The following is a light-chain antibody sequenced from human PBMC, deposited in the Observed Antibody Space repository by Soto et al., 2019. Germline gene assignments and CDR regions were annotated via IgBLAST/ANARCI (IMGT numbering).Light chain of an antibody. CDR1: QSVSSY. V-gene: IGKV3-11*01. Sequence: EIVLTQSPATLSLSPGERATLSCRASQSVSSYLAWYQHKPGQTPRLLIYGASNRATGVPARFSGSGSGTDFTLTSSSLEPEDFAVYYCLQRSDWLTFGGGTKVEI. CDR2: GAS. J-gene: IGKJ4*01. CDR3: LQRSDWLT.